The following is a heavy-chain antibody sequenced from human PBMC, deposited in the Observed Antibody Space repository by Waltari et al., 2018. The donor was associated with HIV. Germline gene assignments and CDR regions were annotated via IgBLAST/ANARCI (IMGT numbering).Heavy chain of an antibody. Sequence: QLQLQESGPGLVKPSATLSLTCTVSGGSISSSSYYWGWIRQPPGKGLAWIGSIYYSGSTYYNPSLKSRVTISVDTSKNQFSLKLSSVTAADTAVYYCARRSYYDSSGYYFDYWGQGTLVTVSS. V-gene: IGHV4-39*01. CDR3: ARRSYYDSSGYYFDY. D-gene: IGHD3-22*01. J-gene: IGHJ4*02. CDR1: GGSISSSSYY. CDR2: IYYSGST.